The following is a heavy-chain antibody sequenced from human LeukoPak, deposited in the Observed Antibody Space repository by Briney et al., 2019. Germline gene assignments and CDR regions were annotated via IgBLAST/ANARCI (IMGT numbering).Heavy chain of an antibody. CDR3: ARVAVTTDYYYYYYMDV. CDR1: GYTFTGYY. D-gene: IGHD4-17*01. V-gene: IGHV1-2*02. J-gene: IGHJ6*03. Sequence: ASVKVSCKASGYTFTGYYMHWVRQAPGQGLEWMGWINPNSGGTNYAQKFQGRVTMTRDTSISTAYMELSRLRSDDTAVYYCARVAVTTDYYYYYYMDVWGKGTTVTVSS. CDR2: INPNSGGT.